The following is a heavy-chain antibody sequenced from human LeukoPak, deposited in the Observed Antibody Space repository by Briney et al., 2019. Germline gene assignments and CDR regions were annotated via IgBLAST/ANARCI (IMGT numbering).Heavy chain of an antibody. CDR1: GYTFTSYD. V-gene: IGHV1-8*01. Sequence: GASVKVSCKASGYTFTSYDINWVRQATGQGLEWMGWMNPNSGNTGYAQKFQGRVTMTRNTSISTAYMELSSLRSEDTAVYYCARVSPAAGDAFDIWGQGTMVTVSS. J-gene: IGHJ3*02. D-gene: IGHD6-25*01. CDR3: ARVSPAAGDAFDI. CDR2: MNPNSGNT.